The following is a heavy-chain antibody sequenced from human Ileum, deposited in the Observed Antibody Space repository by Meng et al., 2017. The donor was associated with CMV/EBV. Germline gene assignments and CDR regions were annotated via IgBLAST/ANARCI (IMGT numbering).Heavy chain of an antibody. J-gene: IGHJ4*02. Sequence: SCKASGYTFTDYHINWVRQAPGQGLEWMGWISTYNGNTTYAQKLQGRVTMTTDTSTTTAYMELRSLTSDDTAVYYCARDGLGATHFDYWGQGTLVTVSS. D-gene: IGHD1-26*01. CDR2: ISTYNGNT. CDR3: ARDGLGATHFDY. V-gene: IGHV1-18*01. CDR1: GYTFTDYH.